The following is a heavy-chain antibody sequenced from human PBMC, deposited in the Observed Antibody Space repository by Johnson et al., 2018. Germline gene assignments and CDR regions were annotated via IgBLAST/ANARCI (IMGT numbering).Heavy chain of an antibody. CDR2: IIPILDIA. J-gene: IGHJ6*03. D-gene: IGHD3-10*01. CDR1: GGTFSSYT. Sequence: QVQLVQSGAEVKKPGSSXKVSCKASGGTFSSYTISWVRQAPGQGLEWMGRIIPILDIANYAQKFQGRVTISEDKSTSTADMELSNRGSEDTAVYYRARASFYEVPTGSYYYYYMDVWGKGTTVTVSS. CDR3: ARASFYEVPTGSYYYYYMDV. V-gene: IGHV1-69*09.